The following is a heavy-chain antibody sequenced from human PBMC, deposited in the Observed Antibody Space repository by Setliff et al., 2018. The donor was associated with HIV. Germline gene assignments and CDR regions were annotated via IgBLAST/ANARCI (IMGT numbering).Heavy chain of an antibody. J-gene: IGHJ4*02. CDR2: IWYDGSSK. CDR3: AKGPVTDSEVYFDY. V-gene: IGHV3-33*06. Sequence: GESLKISCAASGFTFSSYGMHWVRQAPGKGLEWVAVIWYDGSSKYYADSVKGRFTISRDNSKNTLYLQMNSLRAEDTAVYYCAKGPVTDSEVYFDYWGQGTLVTVSS. D-gene: IGHD2-15*01. CDR1: GFTFSSYG.